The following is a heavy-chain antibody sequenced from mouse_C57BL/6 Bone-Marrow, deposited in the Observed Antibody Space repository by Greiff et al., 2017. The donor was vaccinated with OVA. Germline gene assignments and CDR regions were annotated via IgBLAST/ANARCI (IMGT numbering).Heavy chain of an antibody. CDR1: GYTFTSYW. D-gene: IGHD3-2*02. CDR3: ARRQLRLRVY. CDR2: IYPGSGST. Sequence: QVQLQQPGAELVKPGASVKMSCKASGYTFTSYWITWVKQRPGQGLEWIGDIYPGSGSTNYNEKFKSKATLTVDTSSSTAYMQLSSLTSENSAFYYCARRQLRLRVYWGQGTTLTVSS. J-gene: IGHJ2*01. V-gene: IGHV1-55*01.